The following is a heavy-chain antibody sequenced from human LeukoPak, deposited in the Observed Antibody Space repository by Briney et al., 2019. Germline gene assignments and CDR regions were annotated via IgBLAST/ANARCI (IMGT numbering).Heavy chain of an antibody. Sequence: SETLSLTCAVYGGSFSGYYWSWIRQPPGKGLEWIGEINHSGSTNYNPSLKSRVTISVDTSKNQFSLKLSSVTAADTAVYYCARRAYCGGDCYFRWNYYYGMDVWGQGTTVTVSS. J-gene: IGHJ6*02. D-gene: IGHD2-21*02. CDR1: GGSFSGYY. CDR2: INHSGST. V-gene: IGHV4-34*01. CDR3: ARRAYCGGDCYFRWNYYYGMDV.